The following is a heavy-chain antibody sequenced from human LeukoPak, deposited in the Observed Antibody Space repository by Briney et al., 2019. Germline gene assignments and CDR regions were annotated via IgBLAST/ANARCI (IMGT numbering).Heavy chain of an antibody. CDR1: GFTFDDYG. CDR3: ARDSWAGRNYYYYYMDV. D-gene: IGHD1-26*01. Sequence: GGSLRLSCAASGFTFDDYGMSWVRQAPGKGLEWVSGINWNGGSTGYADSVKGRFTISRDNAKNSLYLQMNSLRADDTALYYCARDSWAGRNYYYYYMDVWGKGTTVTVSS. CDR2: INWNGGST. J-gene: IGHJ6*03. V-gene: IGHV3-20*04.